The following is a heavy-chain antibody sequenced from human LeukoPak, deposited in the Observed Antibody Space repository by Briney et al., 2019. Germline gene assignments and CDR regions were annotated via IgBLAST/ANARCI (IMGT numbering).Heavy chain of an antibody. V-gene: IGHV1-69*01. CDR1: GGTFSSYA. CDR3: ARHPTSDAFDI. D-gene: IGHD5-12*01. CDR2: IIPIFGTA. Sequence: SVKVSSKASGGTFSSYAISWVRQAPGQGLEWMGGIIPIFGTANYAQKFQGRVTITADESTSTAYMELSSLKASDTAMYYCARHPTSDAFDIWGQGTMVTVSS. J-gene: IGHJ3*02.